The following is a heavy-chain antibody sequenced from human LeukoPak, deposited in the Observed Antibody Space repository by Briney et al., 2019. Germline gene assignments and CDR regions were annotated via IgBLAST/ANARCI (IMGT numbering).Heavy chain of an antibody. Sequence: GGSLRLSCAASGFTFSSYGMHWVRQAPGKGLEWVAVISYDGSNKYYADSVKGRFTISRDNSKNTLYLQMNSLRAEDTAVYYCAREAVGATPHFDCWGQGTLVTVSS. CDR1: GFTFSSYG. CDR3: AREAVGATPHFDC. CDR2: ISYDGSNK. J-gene: IGHJ4*02. V-gene: IGHV3-30*03. D-gene: IGHD1-26*01.